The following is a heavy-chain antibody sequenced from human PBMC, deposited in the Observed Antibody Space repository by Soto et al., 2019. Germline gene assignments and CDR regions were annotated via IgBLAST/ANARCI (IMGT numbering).Heavy chain of an antibody. CDR3: AKDIFGGSGSFDY. V-gene: IGHV3-9*01. CDR1: GFTFDDYA. D-gene: IGHD3-10*01. J-gene: IGHJ4*02. CDR2: ISWNSGSI. Sequence: GGSLRLSCAASGFTFDDYAMHWVRQAPGKGLEWVSGISWNSGSIGYADSVKGRFTISRDNAKNSLYLQMNSLRAEDTALYYCAKDIFGGSGSFDYWGQGTLVTVSS.